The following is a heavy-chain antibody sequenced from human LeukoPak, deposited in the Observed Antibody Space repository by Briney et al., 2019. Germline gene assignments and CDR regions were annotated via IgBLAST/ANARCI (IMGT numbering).Heavy chain of an antibody. CDR1: GFTFSSYW. D-gene: IGHD1-7*01. J-gene: IGHJ4*02. CDR2: INTDGSST. Sequence: GGSLRLSCAASGFTFSSYWMHWVRQAPGKGLVWVSRINTDGSSTSYADSVKGRFTTSRDNAKNTLYLQMNSLRAEDTAVYYCARGRQGPAGTFDYWGQGTLVTVSS. CDR3: ARGRQGPAGTFDY. V-gene: IGHV3-74*01.